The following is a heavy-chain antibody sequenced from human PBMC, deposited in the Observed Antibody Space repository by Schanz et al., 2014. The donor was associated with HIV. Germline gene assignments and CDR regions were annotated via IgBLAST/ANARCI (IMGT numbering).Heavy chain of an antibody. J-gene: IGHJ6*02. CDR2: ISSSSTTR. CDR3: ARSPSYGMDA. CDR1: GFTFSTYR. V-gene: IGHV3-48*02. Sequence: EVQLVESGGGLVQPGGSLRLSCAASGFTFSTYRMNWVRQAPGKGLEWVSYISSSSTTRHYADSVKGRFTISRDNAKNSLSLQMNSLRDEDTAVYYCARSPSYGMDAWGQGTTVTVSS.